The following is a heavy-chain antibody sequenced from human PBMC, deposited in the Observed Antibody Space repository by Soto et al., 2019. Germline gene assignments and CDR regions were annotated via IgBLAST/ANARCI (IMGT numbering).Heavy chain of an antibody. J-gene: IGHJ4*02. D-gene: IGHD5-18*01. V-gene: IGHV1-69*01. CDR1: GGRFGSNS. Sequence: ARGGRFGSNSICSPRQAPGQGLEWMGGIIPIFGTANYAQKFQGRVTITADESTSTAYMELSSLRSEDTAVYYCARSVDAAMAASAYWGQRTLV. CDR3: ARSVDAAMAASAY. CDR2: IIPIFGTA.